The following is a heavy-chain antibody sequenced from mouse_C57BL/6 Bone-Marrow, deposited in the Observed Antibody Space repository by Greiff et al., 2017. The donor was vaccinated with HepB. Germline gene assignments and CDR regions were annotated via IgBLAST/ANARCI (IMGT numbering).Heavy chain of an antibody. D-gene: IGHD1-1*01. CDR3: ARHGGFITTEGPYFDY. Sequence: EVKLMESGGDLVKPGGSLKLSCAASGFTFSSYGMSWVRQTPDKRLEWVATISSGGSYTYYPDSVKGRFTISRDNAKNTLYLQMSSLKSEDTAMYYCARHGGFITTEGPYFDYWGQGTTLTVSS. CDR1: GFTFSSYG. V-gene: IGHV5-6*01. J-gene: IGHJ2*01. CDR2: ISSGGSYT.